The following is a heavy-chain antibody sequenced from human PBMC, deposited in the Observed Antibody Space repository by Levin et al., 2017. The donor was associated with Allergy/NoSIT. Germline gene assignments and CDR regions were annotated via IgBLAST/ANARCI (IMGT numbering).Heavy chain of an antibody. CDR1: GFTFDDYG. D-gene: IGHD5-12*01. V-gene: IGHV3-20*04. J-gene: IGHJ4*02. CDR3: ARDGPSGYSGYRRTMDPYYFDY. CDR2: INWNGGST. Sequence: GGSLRLSCAASGFTFDDYGMSWVRQAPGKGLEWVSGINWNGGSTGYADSVKGRFTISRDNAKNSLYLQMNSLRAEDTALYYCARDGPSGYSGYRRTMDPYYFDYWGQGTLVTVSS.